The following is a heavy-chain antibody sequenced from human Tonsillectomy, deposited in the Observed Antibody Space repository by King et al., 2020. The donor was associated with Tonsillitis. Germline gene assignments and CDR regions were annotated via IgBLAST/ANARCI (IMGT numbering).Heavy chain of an antibody. CDR1: GGSISSYY. Sequence: VQLQESGPGLVKPSETLSLTCTVSGGSISSYYWSWIRQPPGKGLEWIGYIYYSGSTNYNPSLKSRVTISVDTSKNQFSLKLSSVTAADTAVYYCARVVLRYFDWMDDAFDIWGQGTMVTVSS. CDR2: IYYSGST. D-gene: IGHD3-9*01. V-gene: IGHV4-59*01. CDR3: ARVVLRYFDWMDDAFDI. J-gene: IGHJ3*02.